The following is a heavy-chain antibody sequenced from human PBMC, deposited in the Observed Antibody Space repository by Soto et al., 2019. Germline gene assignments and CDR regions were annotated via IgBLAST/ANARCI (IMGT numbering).Heavy chain of an antibody. D-gene: IGHD3-22*01. CDR2: IIPIFGTA. CDR1: GGTFSSYA. J-gene: IGHJ3*02. V-gene: IGHV1-69*13. Sequence: GASVKVSCKASGGTFSSYAISWVRQAPGQGLEWMGGIIPIFGTANYAQKFQGRVTITADESTSTAYMELSSLRSEDTAVYYCASSSHYYDSTGYKGRAFDIWGQGTMVTVSS. CDR3: ASSSHYYDSTGYKGRAFDI.